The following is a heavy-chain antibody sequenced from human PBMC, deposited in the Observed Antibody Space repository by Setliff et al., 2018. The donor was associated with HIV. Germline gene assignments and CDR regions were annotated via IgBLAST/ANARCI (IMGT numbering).Heavy chain of an antibody. J-gene: IGHJ5*02. CDR3: ARRSGYWFDP. Sequence: LSLTCAVYGGSFSGYYWNWIRQPPGKGLEWIGEIIHSGSTNYNPSLKSRVTISVDTSKNQFSPKLSSVTAADTAVYYCARRSGYWFDPWGQGTLVTVSS. V-gene: IGHV4-34*12. D-gene: IGHD5-12*01. CDR2: IIHSGST. CDR1: GGSFSGYY.